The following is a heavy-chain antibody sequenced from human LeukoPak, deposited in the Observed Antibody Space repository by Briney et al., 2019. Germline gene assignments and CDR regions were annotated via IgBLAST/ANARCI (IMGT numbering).Heavy chain of an antibody. CDR1: GFTFSNYD. J-gene: IGHJ3*02. CDR3: ARDKIVVVVSTTRPDM. CDR2: ISGSSCSI. Sequence: GGSLRLSCAASGFTFSNYDMLWVRQAPGEGPEWVSDISGSSCSIYYADSGQGRLTISRDNSMYTQYLQLNSQRVEDTAVDYCARDKIVVVVSTTRPDMWGQGTMVTVSS. D-gene: IGHD2-15*01. V-gene: IGHV3-23*01.